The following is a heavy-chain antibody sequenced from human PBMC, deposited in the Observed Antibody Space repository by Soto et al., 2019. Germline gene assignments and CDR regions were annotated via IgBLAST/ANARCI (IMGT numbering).Heavy chain of an antibody. CDR1: GFIFSTYA. D-gene: IGHD6-13*01. Sequence: EVQLLESGGGLVQPGGSLRLSCAASGFIFSTYAMSWVRQAPGKGLEWVSGIDDSGATTYYADSVKGRLTISRDNSKNPLYLHMGSLRAEDTAVYYCVKGQSSTCSQTGGMDVWGKGTTVTVSS. CDR3: VKGQSSTCSQTGGMDV. CDR2: IDDSGATT. J-gene: IGHJ6*03. V-gene: IGHV3-23*01.